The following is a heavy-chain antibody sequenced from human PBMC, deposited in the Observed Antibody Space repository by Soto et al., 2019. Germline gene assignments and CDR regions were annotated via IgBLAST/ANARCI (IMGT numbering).Heavy chain of an antibody. Sequence: PSETLSLTCTVSGGSVSSVDYYWNWIRQPPGKGLEWIGYIYSSGSTLYNPSLKSRVIISVDTSMNQFSLKLSSVTAADTAVYYCARDSLALFDSWGQGTLVTVSS. CDR2: IYSSGST. V-gene: IGHV4-61*08. CDR1: GGSVSSVDYY. CDR3: ARDSLALFDS. J-gene: IGHJ4*02. D-gene: IGHD5-12*01.